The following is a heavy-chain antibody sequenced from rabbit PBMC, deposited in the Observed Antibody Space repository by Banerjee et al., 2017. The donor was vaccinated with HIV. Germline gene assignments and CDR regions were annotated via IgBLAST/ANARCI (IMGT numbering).Heavy chain of an antibody. J-gene: IGHJ4*01. Sequence: QEQLEESGGDLVKPEGSLTLTCTASGSDISSNAMCWVRQAPGKGLELIACIYSSSGVTAYASWAKGRFTISKTSSTTVTLQMTSLTAADTATYFCARDLAGVIGWNFGLWGQGTLVTVS. CDR1: GSDISSNA. V-gene: IGHV1S45*01. D-gene: IGHD4-1*01. CDR3: ARDLAGVIGWNFGL. CDR2: IYSSSGVT.